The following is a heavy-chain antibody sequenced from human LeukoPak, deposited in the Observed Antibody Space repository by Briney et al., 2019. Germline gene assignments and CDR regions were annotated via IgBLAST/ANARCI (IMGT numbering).Heavy chain of an antibody. D-gene: IGHD6-13*01. V-gene: IGHV3-11*04. Sequence: PGGSLRLSCAASGFTFSAYYMSWIRQAPGKGLEWVSDISSSGTTTYHADSMKGRFTISRDNAKNSLYLQMNSLRAEDTAVYYCARGPTVYSSSWYGYYFDYWGQGTLVTVSS. CDR3: ARGPTVYSSSWYGYYFDY. CDR1: GFTFSAYY. CDR2: ISSSGTTT. J-gene: IGHJ4*02.